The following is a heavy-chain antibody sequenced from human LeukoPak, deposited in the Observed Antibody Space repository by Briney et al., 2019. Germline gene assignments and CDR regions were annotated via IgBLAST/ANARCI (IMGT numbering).Heavy chain of an antibody. CDR1: GGSISSYY. V-gene: IGHV4-59*01. CDR2: IYYSGST. CDR3: ARDRNWFDP. J-gene: IGHJ5*02. Sequence: SETLSLTCTVSGGSISSYYWSWIRQPPGKGLEWIGYIYYSGSTNYNPSLKSRVTISVNTSKNQFSLKLSSVTAADTAVYYCARDRNWFDPWGQGTLVTVSS.